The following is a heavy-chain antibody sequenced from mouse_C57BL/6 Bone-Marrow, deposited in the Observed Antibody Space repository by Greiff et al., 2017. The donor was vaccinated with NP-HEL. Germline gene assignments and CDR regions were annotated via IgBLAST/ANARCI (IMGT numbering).Heavy chain of an antibody. CDR2: INPSSGYT. CDR1: GYTFTSYW. J-gene: IGHJ4*01. V-gene: IGHV1-7*01. D-gene: IGHD2-3*01. CDR3: ASMVTTFPYYAMDY. Sequence: QVQLKESGAELAKPGASVKLSCKASGYTFTSYWMHWVKQRPGQGLEWIGYINPSSGYTKYNQKFKDKATLTADKSSSTAYMQLSSLTYEDSAVYYCASMVTTFPYYAMDYWGQGTSVTVSS.